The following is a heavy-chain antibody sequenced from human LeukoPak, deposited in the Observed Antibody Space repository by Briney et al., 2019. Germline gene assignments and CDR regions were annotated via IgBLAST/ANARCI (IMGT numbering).Heavy chain of an antibody. CDR1: GFTFDDHG. V-gene: IGHV3-23*01. CDR3: AKAPVTSCRGAFCYPFDS. CDR2: TSSSDAGK. J-gene: IGHJ4*02. Sequence: GGSLRLSCAASGFTFDDHGMTWVRQAPGKGLEWVSATSSSDAGKYYADSVRGRFTISRDNSRNTMYLQMNSLRVEDAAVYYCAKAPVTSCRGAFCYPFDSWGQGTLVTVSS. D-gene: IGHD2-15*01.